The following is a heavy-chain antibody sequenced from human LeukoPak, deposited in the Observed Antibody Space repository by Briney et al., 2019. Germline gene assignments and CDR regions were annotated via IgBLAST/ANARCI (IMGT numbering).Heavy chain of an antibody. CDR2: IKQDGSEK. J-gene: IGHJ4*02. Sequence: PGGSLRLSCAASGFTFSSYWMSWVRQAPGKGLEWVANIKQDGSEKYYVDSVKGRFTISRDNAKNSLYLQMNSLRAEDTAVYYCARDLSWYDILTGYYMPHYFDYWGQGTLVTVSS. CDR3: ARDLSWYDILTGYYMPHYFDY. CDR1: GFTFSSYW. V-gene: IGHV3-7*01. D-gene: IGHD3-9*01.